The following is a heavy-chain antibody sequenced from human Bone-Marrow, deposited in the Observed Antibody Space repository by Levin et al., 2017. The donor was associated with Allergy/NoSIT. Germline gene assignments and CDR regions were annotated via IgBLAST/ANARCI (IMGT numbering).Heavy chain of an antibody. CDR3: AQDRHVAVSLFHI. CDR2: ISGSGSTT. J-gene: IGHJ3*02. D-gene: IGHD3-16*01. V-gene: IGHV3-23*01. CDR1: GFVFSTFA. Sequence: LTCAASGFVFSTFAMSWVRQAPGKGLEWVSAISGSGSTTYYADSVKGRFTISRDNSKNTLYLQINSLRAEDTGVYFCAQDRHVAVSLFHIWGQGTTVIVSS.